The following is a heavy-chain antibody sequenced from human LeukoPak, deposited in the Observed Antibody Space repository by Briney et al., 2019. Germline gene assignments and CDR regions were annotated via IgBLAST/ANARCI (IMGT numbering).Heavy chain of an antibody. Sequence: ASVKVSCKASGYTFSDYAMHWVRQAPGQRVEWMGWIDAGNGDTRYSQKFQGRVTITRDTSASTAYIELRSLRSEDTAMYYCARGSTSDWPLDHWGQETLVTISS. D-gene: IGHD2-2*01. CDR3: ARGSTSDWPLDH. V-gene: IGHV1-3*01. CDR1: GYTFSDYA. CDR2: IDAGNGDT. J-gene: IGHJ4*02.